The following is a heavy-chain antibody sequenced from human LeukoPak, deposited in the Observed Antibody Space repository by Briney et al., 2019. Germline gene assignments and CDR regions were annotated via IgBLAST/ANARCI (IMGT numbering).Heavy chain of an antibody. V-gene: IGHV3-43*01. CDR3: AKDIAEYFQH. Sequence: GGPLRLSCAASGLTFDDYTMHWVRQAPGKGLEWVSLISWDGGSTYYADSVKGRFTISRDNSKNSLYLQMNSLRTEDTALYYCAKDIAEYFQHWGQGTLVTVSS. CDR2: ISWDGGST. CDR1: GLTFDDYT. J-gene: IGHJ1*01.